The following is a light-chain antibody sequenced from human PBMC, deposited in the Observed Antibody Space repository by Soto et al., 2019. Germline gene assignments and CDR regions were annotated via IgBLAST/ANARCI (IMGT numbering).Light chain of an antibody. CDR2: DAA. J-gene: IGKJ4*01. CDR3: QQYENLPLT. Sequence: DLQMTQSPSSLSASVGHSVTITCQASQDIGTHLNWYQQISGKAPKLLIYDAANLETGVPPRFSGSGSGTDFTFTISHLQPEDFATYYCQQYENLPLTFGGGTKLEIK. CDR1: QDIGTH. V-gene: IGKV1-33*01.